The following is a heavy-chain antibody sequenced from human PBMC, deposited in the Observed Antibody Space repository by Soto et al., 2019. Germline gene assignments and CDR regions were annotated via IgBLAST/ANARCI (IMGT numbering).Heavy chain of an antibody. V-gene: IGHV1-69*13. CDR2: IIPIFGTA. CDR3: AREQKWELGAD. J-gene: IGHJ4*02. D-gene: IGHD1-26*01. CDR1: GGTFSSYA. Sequence: GASVKVSCKASGGTFSSYAISWVRQAPGQGLEWMGGIIPIFGTANYAQKFQGRVTITADESTSTAYMEPSSLRSEDTAVYYCAREQKWELGADWGQGTLVTVSS.